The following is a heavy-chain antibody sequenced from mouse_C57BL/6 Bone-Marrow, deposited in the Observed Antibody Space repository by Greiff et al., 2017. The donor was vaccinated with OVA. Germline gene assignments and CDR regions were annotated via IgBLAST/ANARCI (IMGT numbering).Heavy chain of an antibody. CDR1: GYTFTDYY. V-gene: IGHV1-26*01. CDR2: INPNNGGT. Sequence: EVQLQQSGPELVKPGASVKISCKASGYTFTDYYMNWVKQSHGKSLEWIGDINPNNGGTSYNQKFKGKATLTVDKSSSTAYMELRSLTSEDSAVYYCASAPYDYGGGYYAMDYWGQGTSVTVSS. J-gene: IGHJ4*01. D-gene: IGHD2-4*01. CDR3: ASAPYDYGGGYYAMDY.